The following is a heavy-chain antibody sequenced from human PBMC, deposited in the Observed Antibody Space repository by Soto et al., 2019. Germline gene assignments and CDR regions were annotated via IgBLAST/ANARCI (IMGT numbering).Heavy chain of an antibody. D-gene: IGHD3-22*01. CDR2: INPNSGGT. Sequence: ASVKVSCKASGYTFTGYYMHWVRQAPGQGLEWMGWINPNSGGTNYAQKFQGRVTMTRDTSISTAYMELSRLRSDDTAVYDCARLAATDYYDSSGYYYSPLVGGMDVWGQGTTVTVSS. V-gene: IGHV1-2*02. J-gene: IGHJ6*02. CDR1: GYTFTGYY. CDR3: ARLAATDYYDSSGYYYSPLVGGMDV.